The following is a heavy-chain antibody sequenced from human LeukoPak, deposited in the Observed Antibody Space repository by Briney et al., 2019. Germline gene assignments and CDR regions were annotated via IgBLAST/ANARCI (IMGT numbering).Heavy chain of an antibody. CDR2: IYPGYSDT. J-gene: IGHJ6*04. CDR1: GYSFTSYW. V-gene: IGHV5-51*01. CDR3: ARRNGSGSGMDV. D-gene: IGHD3-10*01. Sequence: GESLKLSCKGSGYSFTSYWIGWVRQMPGKGLEWMGIIYPGYSDTRYSPSFQGQVTISADKSISTASLQRSSVTAADTAMYYCARRNGSGSGMDVWAKGTTVTVSS.